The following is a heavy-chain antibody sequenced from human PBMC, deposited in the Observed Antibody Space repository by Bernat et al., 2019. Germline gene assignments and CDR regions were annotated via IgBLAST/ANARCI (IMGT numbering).Heavy chain of an antibody. CDR1: GFTFSSYG. Sequence: QVQLVESGGGVVQPGRSLRLSCAASGFTFSSYGMHWVRQAPGKGLEWVAVIWYDGSNKYYADSVKGRFTISRDNSKNTLYLQMNSLRAEDTAVYYCATPLRRGFMDAFDIWGQGTMVTVSS. CDR3: ATPLRRGFMDAFDI. D-gene: IGHD3-10*01. V-gene: IGHV3-33*01. J-gene: IGHJ3*02. CDR2: IWYDGSNK.